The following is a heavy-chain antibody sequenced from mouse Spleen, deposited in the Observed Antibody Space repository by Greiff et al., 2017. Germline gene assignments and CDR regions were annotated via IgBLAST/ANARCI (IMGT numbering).Heavy chain of an antibody. J-gene: IGHJ3*01. D-gene: IGHD2-4*01. CDR3: TRWGDYDGAY. CDR1: GYTFTDYE. Sequence: VQLQQSGAELVRPGASVTLSCKASGYTFTDYEMHWVKQTPVHGLEWIGAIDPETGGTAYNQKFKGKAILTADKSSSTAYMELRSLTSEDSAVYYCTRWGDYDGAYWGQGTLVTVSA. V-gene: IGHV1-15*01. CDR2: IDPETGGT.